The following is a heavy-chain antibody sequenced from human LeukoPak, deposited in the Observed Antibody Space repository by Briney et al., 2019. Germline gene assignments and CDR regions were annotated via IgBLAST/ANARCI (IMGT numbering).Heavy chain of an antibody. CDR2: ISYDGSDK. Sequence: PGGSLRLSCAASGFTFNNYAMHWVRQAPGKGLEWVAVISYDGSDKYYADSVKGRFTISRDNSKNTLYLQMNSLRAEDTAVYYCARDRGYCSSTSCYTPYWFDPWGQGTLVTVSS. D-gene: IGHD2-2*02. CDR3: ARDRGYCSSTSCYTPYWFDP. V-gene: IGHV3-30*01. J-gene: IGHJ5*02. CDR1: GFTFNNYA.